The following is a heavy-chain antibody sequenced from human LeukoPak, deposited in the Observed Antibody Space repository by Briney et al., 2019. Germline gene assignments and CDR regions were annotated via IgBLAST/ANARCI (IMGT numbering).Heavy chain of an antibody. V-gene: IGHV4-59*01. CDR1: GGSISSYY. CDR3: AREWIGIAVAPLNYFDY. Sequence: PSETLSLTCTVSGGSISSYYWSWIRQPPGKGLEWIGYIYYSGSTNYNPSLKSRVTISVDTSKNQFSLKLSSVTAADTAVYYCAREWIGIAVAPLNYFDYWGQGTLVTVSS. D-gene: IGHD6-19*01. J-gene: IGHJ4*02. CDR2: IYYSGST.